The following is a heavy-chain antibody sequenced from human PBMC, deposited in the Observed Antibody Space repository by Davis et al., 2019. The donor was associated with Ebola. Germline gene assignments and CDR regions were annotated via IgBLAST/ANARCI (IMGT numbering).Heavy chain of an antibody. V-gene: IGHV1-69*04. CDR3: ARDRCSSTSCYLAGYYYYGMDV. CDR1: GGTFSSYA. J-gene: IGHJ6*02. D-gene: IGHD2-2*01. Sequence: SVKVSCKASGGTFSSYAISWVRQAPGQGLEWMGRIIPILGIANYAQKFQGRVTITADKSTSTAYMELSSLRSEDTAVYYCARDRCSSTSCYLAGYYYYGMDVWGQGTTVTVSS. CDR2: IIPILGIA.